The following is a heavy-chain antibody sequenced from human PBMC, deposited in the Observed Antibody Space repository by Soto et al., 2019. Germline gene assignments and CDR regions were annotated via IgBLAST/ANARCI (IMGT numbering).Heavy chain of an antibody. CDR3: AKVRGSAWGSDAFDV. Sequence: VQLVQSGAEVKKPGASVKDSCKASGYTFTTYAMHWVRQAPGQRLKWMGWINAGNGNKKYSQNFQSRVTMTRDTSSRTDYMELSSRLSEDTAVYYCAKVRGSAWGSDAFDVWGQWTMVTVSS. CDR1: GYTFTTYA. J-gene: IGHJ3*01. V-gene: IGHV1-3*01. D-gene: IGHD6-19*01. CDR2: INAGNGNK.